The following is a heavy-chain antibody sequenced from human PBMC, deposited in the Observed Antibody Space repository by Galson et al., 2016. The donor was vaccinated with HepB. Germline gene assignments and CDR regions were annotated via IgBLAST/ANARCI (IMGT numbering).Heavy chain of an antibody. CDR2: ISYDGSNK. Sequence: SLRLSCAASGFTFSSYAMHWVRQAPGKGLEWVAVISYDGSNKYYADSVKGRFTISRDNSKNTLYLQMNSLRAEDTAVYYCARGSSGWYGIFDYWGQGTLVTVSS. V-gene: IGHV3-30*04. J-gene: IGHJ4*02. D-gene: IGHD6-19*01. CDR3: ARGSSGWYGIFDY. CDR1: GFTFSSYA.